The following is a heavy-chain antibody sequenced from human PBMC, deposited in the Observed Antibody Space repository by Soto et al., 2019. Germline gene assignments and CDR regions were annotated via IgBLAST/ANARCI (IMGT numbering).Heavy chain of an antibody. Sequence: EVQLVESGGGLVQPGGSLRLSCAASGFTFSDHYMDWVRQAPGKGLEWVGRTRNKAHSYTTEHAASVKGRFNISRDDSKNSLYLQLNSLKTGDTAVYYCAREYGYCDSWGQGTLVTVSS. D-gene: IGHD4-17*01. J-gene: IGHJ4*02. CDR1: GFTFSDHY. CDR2: TRNKAHSYTT. V-gene: IGHV3-72*01. CDR3: AREYGYCDS.